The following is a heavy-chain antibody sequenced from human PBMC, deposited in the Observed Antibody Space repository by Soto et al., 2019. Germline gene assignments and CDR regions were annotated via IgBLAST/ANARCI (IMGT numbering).Heavy chain of an antibody. Sequence: GGSLRLSCAASGFTFSSYAMHWVRQAPGKGLEWVAVISYDGSNKYYADSVKGRFTISRDNSKNTLYLQMNSLRAEDTAVYYCARGLTTVTTSLDYWGQGTLVTVSS. CDR2: ISYDGSNK. V-gene: IGHV3-30-3*01. J-gene: IGHJ4*02. CDR3: ARGLTTVTTSLDY. D-gene: IGHD4-17*01. CDR1: GFTFSSYA.